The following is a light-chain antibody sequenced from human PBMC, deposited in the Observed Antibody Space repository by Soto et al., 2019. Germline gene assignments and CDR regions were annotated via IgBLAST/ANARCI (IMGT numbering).Light chain of an antibody. CDR2: FNI. CDR3: AAWDDSLNGYV. CDR1: SSNIGNNT. Sequence: SVLSQPPSASGTPGQRVTISCSGSSSNIGNNTVSWYQQFPGTAPKLLIYFNIQRPSGVPDRFSGSKSGTSASLAISGLQSEDEADYYCAAWDDSLNGYVFGTGTKVTVL. V-gene: IGLV1-44*01. J-gene: IGLJ1*01.